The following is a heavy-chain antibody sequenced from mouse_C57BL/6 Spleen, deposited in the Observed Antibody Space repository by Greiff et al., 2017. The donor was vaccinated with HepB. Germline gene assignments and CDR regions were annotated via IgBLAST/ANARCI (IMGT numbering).Heavy chain of an antibody. CDR2: IWSGGST. Sequence: QVHVKQSGPGLVQPSQSLSITCTVSGFSLTSYGVHWVRQSPGKGLEWLGVIWSGGSTDYNAAFISRLSISKDNSKSQVFFKMNSLQADDTAIYYCARDGYGSIYGAMDYWGQGTSVTVSS. D-gene: IGHD1-1*01. CDR3: ARDGYGSIYGAMDY. V-gene: IGHV2-2*01. CDR1: GFSLTSYG. J-gene: IGHJ4*01.